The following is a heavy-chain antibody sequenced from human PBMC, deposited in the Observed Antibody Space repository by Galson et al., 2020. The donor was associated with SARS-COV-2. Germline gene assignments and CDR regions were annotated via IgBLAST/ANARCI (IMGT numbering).Heavy chain of an antibody. Sequence: SETLSLTCAVSGVSISTTNYWSWIRQAPGKGLEWIGSVYPSGSTYYTPSLKSRATISLDTSKNQFSLMLTSVTAADTALYYCARQGVTTKFLLTVPGWFFDLWGRGTLVTVSS. CDR2: VYPSGST. D-gene: IGHD3-16*01. J-gene: IGHJ2*01. CDR3: ARQGVTTKFLLTVPGWFFDL. V-gene: IGHV4-38-2*01. CDR1: GVSISTTNY.